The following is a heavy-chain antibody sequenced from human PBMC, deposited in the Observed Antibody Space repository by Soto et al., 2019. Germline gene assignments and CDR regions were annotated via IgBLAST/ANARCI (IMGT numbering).Heavy chain of an antibody. Sequence: LTISCAASGFSFRDYFMSWLRQAPGEGLEWVSYIGPYGNSIYYADSVKGRFTISRDDATKSLHLHMNSLRTDDTAVYYCARDDHTYGVYWGQGTPVTVSS. CDR2: IGPYGNSI. J-gene: IGHJ4*02. CDR1: GFSFRDYF. CDR3: ARDDHTYGVY. D-gene: IGHD2-21*01. V-gene: IGHV3-11*01.